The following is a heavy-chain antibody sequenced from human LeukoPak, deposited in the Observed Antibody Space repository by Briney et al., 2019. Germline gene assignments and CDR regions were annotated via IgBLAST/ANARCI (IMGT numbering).Heavy chain of an antibody. CDR3: ARGGSGSVSAFDI. CDR2: IIPIFGTA. D-gene: IGHD3-10*01. CDR1: GGTFSSYA. V-gene: IGHV1-69*05. Sequence: GASVKVSCKASGGTFSSYAISWVRQAPGQGLEWMGGIIPIFGTANYAQKFQGRVTITTDESTSTAYMELSSLRSEDTAVYYCARGGSGSVSAFDIWGQGTMVTVSS. J-gene: IGHJ3*02.